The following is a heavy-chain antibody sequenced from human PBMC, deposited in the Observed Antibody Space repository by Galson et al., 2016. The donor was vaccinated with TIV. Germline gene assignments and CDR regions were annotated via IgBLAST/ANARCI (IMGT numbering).Heavy chain of an antibody. CDR2: ISPSGNTI. CDR3: AKEVRGYSYGFNAFDI. V-gene: IGHV3-11*01. CDR1: GFTFSDYH. J-gene: IGHJ3*02. D-gene: IGHD5-18*01. Sequence: SLRLSCAASGFTFSDYHMTWIRQAPEKGLEWISYISPSGNTIYYADSVKGRFTISRDNAKNSLSLQMNSLRAEDTAVYYCAKEVRGYSYGFNAFDIWGQGTMVTVSS.